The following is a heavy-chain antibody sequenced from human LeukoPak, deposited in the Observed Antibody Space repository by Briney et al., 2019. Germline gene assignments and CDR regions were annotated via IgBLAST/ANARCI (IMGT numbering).Heavy chain of an antibody. CDR3: ARSYRPLNYYYYGMDV. CDR1: GGSFSGYY. J-gene: IGHJ6*02. Sequence: TSETLSLTCAVYGGSFSGYYWSWIRQPPGKGLEWIGEINHSGSTNYNPSLKSRVTISVDTSKNQFSLKLSSVTAADTAVYYCARSYRPLNYYYYGMDVWGQGTTVTVSS. V-gene: IGHV4-34*01. CDR2: INHSGST. D-gene: IGHD1-14*01.